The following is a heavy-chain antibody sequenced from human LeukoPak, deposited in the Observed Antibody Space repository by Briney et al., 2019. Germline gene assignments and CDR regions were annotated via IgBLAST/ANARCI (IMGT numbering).Heavy chain of an antibody. CDR3: ARVWRD. CDR1: GFTFSSYS. J-gene: IGHJ4*02. V-gene: IGHV3-48*01. D-gene: IGHD3-16*01. CDR2: ISSSSSTI. Sequence: GGSLRLSCAASGFTFSSYSMTWVRQAPGKGLEWVSYISSSSSTIYYADSVKGRFTISRDNAKNSLYLQMNSLRAEDTAVYYCARVWRDWGQGTLVTVSS.